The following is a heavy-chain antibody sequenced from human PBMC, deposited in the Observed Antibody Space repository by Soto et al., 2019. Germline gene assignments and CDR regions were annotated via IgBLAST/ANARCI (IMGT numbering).Heavy chain of an antibody. CDR1: GFTFSSYG. Sequence: PGGSLRLSCAASGFTFSSYGMHWVRQAPGKGPEWVAVIWYDGSNKYYADSVKGRFTISRDNSKNTLYLQMNSLRAEDTAVYYCAREQRDIVATIGWFDPWGQGTLVTVSS. D-gene: IGHD5-12*01. V-gene: IGHV3-33*01. J-gene: IGHJ5*02. CDR2: IWYDGSNK. CDR3: AREQRDIVATIGWFDP.